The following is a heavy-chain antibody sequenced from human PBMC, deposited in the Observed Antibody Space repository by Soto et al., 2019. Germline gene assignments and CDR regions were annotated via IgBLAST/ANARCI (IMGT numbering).Heavy chain of an antibody. CDR3: ARADRGAFDL. CDR1: GFTFSYYW. D-gene: IGHD1-26*01. CDR2: IHSDGSST. J-gene: IGHJ3*01. V-gene: IGHV3-74*01. Sequence: EVQLLESGGGLVQPGESLRLSCAASGFTFSYYWMHWVRQAPGMGLVWVSRIHSDGSSTTYADSVKGRFTISRDNARNTLYLQMNSLRAEDTAVYYCARADRGAFDLWGQGTVLTVSS.